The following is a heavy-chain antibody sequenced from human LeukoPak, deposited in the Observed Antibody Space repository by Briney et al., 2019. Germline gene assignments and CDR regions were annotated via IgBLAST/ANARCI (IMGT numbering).Heavy chain of an antibody. V-gene: IGHV1-46*01. CDR3: ARVLGDDSASGLNDY. J-gene: IGHJ4*02. D-gene: IGHD2-21*02. Sequence: ASVKVSCKASGYTFTSYYMHWVRQAPGQGLEWMGIINPSGGSTSYAQKLQGRVTMTRDMSTSTVYMELSSLRSEDTAVYYCARVLGDDSASGLNDYWGQGTLVTVSS. CDR2: INPSGGST. CDR1: GYTFTSYY.